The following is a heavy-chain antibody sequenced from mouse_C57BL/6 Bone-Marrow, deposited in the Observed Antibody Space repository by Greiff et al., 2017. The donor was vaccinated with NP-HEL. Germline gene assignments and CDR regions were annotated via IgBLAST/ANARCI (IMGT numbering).Heavy chain of an antibody. CDR1: GFNIKNTY. D-gene: IGHD2-5*01. V-gene: IGHV14-3*01. Sequence: EVKVVESVAELVRPGASVKLSCTASGFNIKNTYMHWVKQRPEQGLEWIGRIDPANGNTKYAPKFQGKATITADTSTNTAYLQLSSLTSEDTAIYYCARFRYSIDAKDYWGQGTSVTVSS. CDR2: IDPANGNT. J-gene: IGHJ4*01. CDR3: ARFRYSIDAKDY.